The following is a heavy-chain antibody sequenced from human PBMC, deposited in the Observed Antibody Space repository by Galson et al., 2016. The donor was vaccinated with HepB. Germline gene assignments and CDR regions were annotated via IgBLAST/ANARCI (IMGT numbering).Heavy chain of an antibody. J-gene: IGHJ5*02. D-gene: IGHD6-19*01. Sequence: SLRLSCAASGFTFRTYSMTWVRQAPGKGLEWVSSITSSSRDTYYNPSLKSRVTISVDTPKNQFSLKVKSVTAADTAVYYCARFERSGWYFLNWFAPWGQGTLVTVSS. V-gene: IGHV3-21*04. CDR2: ITSSSRDT. CDR3: ARFERSGWYFLNWFAP. CDR1: GFTFRTYS.